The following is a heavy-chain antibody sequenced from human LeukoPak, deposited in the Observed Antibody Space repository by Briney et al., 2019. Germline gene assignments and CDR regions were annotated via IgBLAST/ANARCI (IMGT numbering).Heavy chain of an antibody. V-gene: IGHV4-59*12. CDR1: GGSISSYY. Sequence: PSETLSLTCTVSGGSISSYYWSWIRQPPGKGLEWIGYIYYSGSTNYNPSLKSRVTISVETSKNQFSLKLSSVTAADTAVYYCARERENYYDSSGYYYYFDYWGQGTLVTVSS. CDR2: IYYSGST. J-gene: IGHJ4*02. CDR3: ARERENYYDSSGYYYYFDY. D-gene: IGHD3-22*01.